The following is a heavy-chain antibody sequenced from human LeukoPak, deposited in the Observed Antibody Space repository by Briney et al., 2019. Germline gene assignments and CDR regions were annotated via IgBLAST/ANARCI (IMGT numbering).Heavy chain of an antibody. Sequence: SETLSLTCTVSGGSISSYYWSWIRQPPGRGLEWIGYIYYSGSTNYNPSLKSRVTISVDTSKNQFSLKLSSVTAADTAVYYCARGPYYGSGSYYRKYYFDYWGQGTLVTVSS. J-gene: IGHJ4*02. CDR2: IYYSGST. CDR3: ARGPYYGSGSYYRKYYFDY. D-gene: IGHD3-10*01. CDR1: GGSISSYY. V-gene: IGHV4-59*01.